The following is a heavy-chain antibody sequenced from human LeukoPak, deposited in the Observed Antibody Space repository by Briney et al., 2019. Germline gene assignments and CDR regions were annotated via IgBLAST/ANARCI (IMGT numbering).Heavy chain of an antibody. D-gene: IGHD3-22*01. Sequence: ASVKVSCKTSGYSFTDYYMHWVRQAPGQGLEWMGRIIPVLGIAFYSQTFQGRVTITADKSTSTAYMELSSLISDDTAVYYCAGGPYDRSAYFPYYFDSWGQGTLVPVSS. CDR1: GYSFTDYY. J-gene: IGHJ4*02. CDR3: AGGPYDRSAYFPYYFDS. V-gene: IGHV1-69*02. CDR2: IIPVLGIA.